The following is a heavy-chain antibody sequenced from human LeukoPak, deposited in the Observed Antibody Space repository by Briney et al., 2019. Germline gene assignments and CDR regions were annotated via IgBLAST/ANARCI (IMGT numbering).Heavy chain of an antibody. V-gene: IGHV3-30*03. CDR3: ARYSGTLRAFDY. CDR1: GFTFSSYG. CDR2: ISYDGSNK. Sequence: GRSLRLSCAASGFTFSSYGMHWVRQAPGKGLEWVAVISYDGSNKYYADSVKGRFTISRDNAKHSLYLQMNSLRAEDTAVYYCARYSGTLRAFDYWGQGTLVTVSS. D-gene: IGHD1-26*01. J-gene: IGHJ4*02.